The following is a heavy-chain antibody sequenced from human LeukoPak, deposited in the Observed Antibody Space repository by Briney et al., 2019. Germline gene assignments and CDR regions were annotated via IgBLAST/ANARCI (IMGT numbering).Heavy chain of an antibody. J-gene: IGHJ4*02. CDR2: ISAYNDKI. V-gene: IGHV1-18*01. Sequence: ASVKVSCKASGYSFTSFGISWVRQAPGQGLEWMGWISAYNDKIKYAQKFQGRVTLTQDTSTSTAYMEVRSLRSDDTAMFYCARDLGEIEMAAIFFDYWGQGTLVTVYS. CDR1: GYSFTSFG. D-gene: IGHD5-24*01. CDR3: ARDLGEIEMAAIFFDY.